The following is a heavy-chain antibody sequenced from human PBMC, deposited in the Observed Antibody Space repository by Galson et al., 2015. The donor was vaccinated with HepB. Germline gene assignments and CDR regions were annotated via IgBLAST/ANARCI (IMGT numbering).Heavy chain of an antibody. CDR2: ISAYNGNT. V-gene: IGHV1-18*04. CDR1: GYTFTSYG. Sequence: SVKVSCKASGYTFTSYGISWVRQAPGQGLEWMGWISAYNGNTNYAQKLQGRVTMTTDTSTSTAYMELRSLRSDDTAVYYCARGAAYCGGDCYLGYWGQGTLVTVSS. J-gene: IGHJ4*02. CDR3: ARGAAYCGGDCYLGY. D-gene: IGHD2-21*02.